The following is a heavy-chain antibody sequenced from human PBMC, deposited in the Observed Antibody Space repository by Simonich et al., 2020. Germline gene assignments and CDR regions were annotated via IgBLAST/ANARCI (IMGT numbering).Heavy chain of an antibody. J-gene: IGHJ4*02. Sequence: QLQLQESGPGLVKPSETLSLTCTVSGGSISSSSYYWGSIRQPPGKGLEWIGSIYYSGITYYNPSLKSRVTISVDTSKNQFSLKLSSVTAADTAVYYCARQRVLMVYAIDYWGQGTLVTVSS. CDR2: IYYSGIT. D-gene: IGHD2-8*01. V-gene: IGHV4-39*01. CDR1: GGSISSSSYY. CDR3: ARQRVLMVYAIDY.